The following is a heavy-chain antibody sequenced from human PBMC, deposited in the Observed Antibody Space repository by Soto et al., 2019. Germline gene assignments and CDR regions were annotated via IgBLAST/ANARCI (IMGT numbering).Heavy chain of an antibody. Sequence: QVQLLESGPGLVKPSQTLSLTCTVSGGSINSDSYHWTWIRQSPGKGLEWIGYIHHSGAFLYNPSFKSRLTISVDTSKNQFFLHLSSVTDADTAVYFCAREDDGGDSLDVWGQGTTVTVSS. V-gene: IGHV4-30-4*08. CDR3: AREDDGGDSLDV. J-gene: IGHJ6*02. D-gene: IGHD2-21*02. CDR1: GGSINSDSYH. CDR2: IHHSGAF.